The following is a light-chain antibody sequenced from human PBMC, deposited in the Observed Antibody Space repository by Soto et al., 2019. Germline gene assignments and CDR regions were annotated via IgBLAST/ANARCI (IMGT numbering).Light chain of an antibody. Sequence: DIQMTQSPSALSASVGDRVTTTCQASQDISNYVNWYQQKPGKAPTLLIYDASNLETGVPSRFSGSGSGTDFTFTISSLQPEDIATYYCQQYDNLPYTFGQWTKLEIK. J-gene: IGKJ2*01. CDR1: QDISNY. CDR2: DAS. V-gene: IGKV1-33*01. CDR3: QQYDNLPYT.